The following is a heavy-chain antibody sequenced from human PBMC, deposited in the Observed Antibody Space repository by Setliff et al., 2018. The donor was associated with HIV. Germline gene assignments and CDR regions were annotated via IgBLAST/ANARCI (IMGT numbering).Heavy chain of an antibody. CDR3: ASMGAQGTHFDY. D-gene: IGHD1-26*01. V-gene: IGHV4-34*01. J-gene: IGHJ4*02. CDR1: GGPFTNHG. CDR2: IDNRGGY. Sequence: PSETLSLTCAAYGGPFTNHGWNWIRQSPGKGLEWIGEIDNRGGYNYNPSFSSRVTISMDTSKNQFLLKVSSVTAADSATYYCASMGAQGTHFDYWGQGTLVTVSS.